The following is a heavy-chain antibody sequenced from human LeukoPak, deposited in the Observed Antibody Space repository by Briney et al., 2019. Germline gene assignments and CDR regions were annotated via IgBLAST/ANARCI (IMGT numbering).Heavy chain of an antibody. J-gene: IGHJ5*02. D-gene: IGHD5-24*01. CDR2: ISSSGSTI. CDR1: GFTFSSYE. Sequence: GGSLRLSCAASGFTFSSYEMNWVRQAPGKGLEWISYISSSGSTIYNADSVKGRFTISRDNSKNTLYLQMNSLRTEDTAVYFCAKDRSRQQMWGTIKKWFDPWGQGTLVTVSS. V-gene: IGHV3-48*03. CDR3: AKDRSRQQMWGTIKKWFDP.